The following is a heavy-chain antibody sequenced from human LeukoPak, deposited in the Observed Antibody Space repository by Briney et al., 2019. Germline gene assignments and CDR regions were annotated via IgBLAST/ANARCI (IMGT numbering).Heavy chain of an antibody. CDR1: GGSMSSYY. CDR3: ARSLRDGYSQRVDY. J-gene: IGHJ4*02. V-gene: IGHV4-59*01. D-gene: IGHD5-24*01. CDR2: IYYSGST. Sequence: SSETLSLTCTVSGGSMSSYYWSWIRQPPGKGLERIGYIYYSGSTKYNPSLKSRVTISVDTSKNQFSLKLSSVTAADTALYYCARSLRDGYSQRVDYWGQGTLVTVSS.